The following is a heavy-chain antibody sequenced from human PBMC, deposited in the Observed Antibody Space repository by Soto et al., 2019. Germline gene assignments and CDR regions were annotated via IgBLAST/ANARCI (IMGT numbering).Heavy chain of an antibody. J-gene: IGHJ4*02. V-gene: IGHV4-39*01. Sequence: PSETLSLTFTVSGGSISSSSYSWGWIRQPPGKGLEWIGSIYYSGSTYYNPSLKSRVTISVDTSKNQFSLKLSSVTAADTAVYYCARPNYGGTVDYWGQGTLVTVSS. CDR2: IYYSGST. D-gene: IGHD4-17*01. CDR3: ARPNYGGTVDY. CDR1: GGSISSSSYS.